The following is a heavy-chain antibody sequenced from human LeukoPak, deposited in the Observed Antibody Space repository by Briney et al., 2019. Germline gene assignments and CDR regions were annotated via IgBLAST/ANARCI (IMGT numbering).Heavy chain of an antibody. CDR1: GGSISSGGYS. J-gene: IGHJ4*02. CDR3: AGDRGGPPNY. V-gene: IGHV4-61*08. Sequence: PSQTLSLTCAVSGGSISSGGYSWSWIRQPPGKGLEWIGNIFYTGNSNYSPSLMSRVTISVDTSKRQFALRLTSVTAADTAVYYCAGDRGGPPNYWGQGILVTVSS. CDR2: IFYTGNS. D-gene: IGHD3-10*01.